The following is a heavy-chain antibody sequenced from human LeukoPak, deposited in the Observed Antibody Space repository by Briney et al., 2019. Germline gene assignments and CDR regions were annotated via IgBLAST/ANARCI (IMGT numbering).Heavy chain of an antibody. V-gene: IGHV4-34*01. CDR2: INHSGST. J-gene: IGHJ2*01. CDR1: GGSFSGYY. CDR3: ARRRSGLELRYFDL. Sequence: SETLPLTCAVYGGSFSGYYWSWIRQPPGKGLEWIGEINHSGSTNYNPSLKSRVTISVDTSKNQFSLKLSSVTAADTAVYYCARRRSGLELRYFDLWGRGTLVTVSS. D-gene: IGHD1-7*01.